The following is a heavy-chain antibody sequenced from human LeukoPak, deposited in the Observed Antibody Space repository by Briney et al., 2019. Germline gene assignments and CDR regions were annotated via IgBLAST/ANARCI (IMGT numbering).Heavy chain of an antibody. CDR3: ARDRGGAYDFWSGYYTGYFDY. J-gene: IGHJ4*02. CDR1: GFTVSRNY. CDR2: IYSGGST. Sequence: GGSLRLSCAASGFTVSRNYMSWVRQAPGKGLEWVSVIYSGGSTYYADSVKGRFTISRDNSKNTLYLQMNSLRAEDTAVYYCARDRGGAYDFWSGYYTGYFDYWGQGTLVPVSS. V-gene: IGHV3-66*01. D-gene: IGHD3-3*01.